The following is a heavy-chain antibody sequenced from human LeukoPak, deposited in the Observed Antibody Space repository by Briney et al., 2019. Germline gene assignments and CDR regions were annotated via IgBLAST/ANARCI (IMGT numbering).Heavy chain of an antibody. CDR3: ARDTGIAVAGSNY. CDR2: IYSGGST. V-gene: IGHV3-53*01. CDR1: GFTVSSNY. J-gene: IGHJ4*02. Sequence: PGGSLRLSCAASGFTVSSNYMSWVRQAPGKGLEWVSVIYSGGSTYYADSVKGRFTISRDDSKNTLYLQMNSLRDEDTAVYYCARDTGIAVAGSNYWGQGTLVTVSS. D-gene: IGHD6-19*01.